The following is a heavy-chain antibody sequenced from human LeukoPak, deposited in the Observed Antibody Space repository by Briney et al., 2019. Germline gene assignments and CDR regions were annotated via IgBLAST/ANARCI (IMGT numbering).Heavy chain of an antibody. J-gene: IGHJ6*03. Sequence: PGGSLRLSCAASGFTFSSYSMNWVRQAPGKGLEWVSSISSSSSSYIYYADSVKGRFTISRDNAKKSLYLQMNSLRVEDTAVYYCARAYSEGYGLGYYYMDVWGKGTTVTVSS. CDR2: ISSSSSSYI. CDR1: GFTFSSYS. CDR3: ARAYSEGYGLGYYYMDV. D-gene: IGHD1-26*01. V-gene: IGHV3-21*01.